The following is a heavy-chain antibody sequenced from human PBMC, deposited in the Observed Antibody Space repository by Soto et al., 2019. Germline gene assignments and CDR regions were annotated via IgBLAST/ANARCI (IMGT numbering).Heavy chain of an antibody. J-gene: IGHJ4*02. Sequence: SETLSLTCTVSGGSIETFYWSWLRQPPGKGQEWIGYISNSGSTNYNPSLESRVTVSVDTAKNEFSLKLNSVTAADTATYYCARILRDSQGWYHHDFWGQGTLVTVSS. D-gene: IGHD6-19*01. CDR2: ISNSGST. CDR3: ARILRDSQGWYHHDF. V-gene: IGHV4-59*01. CDR1: GGSIETFY.